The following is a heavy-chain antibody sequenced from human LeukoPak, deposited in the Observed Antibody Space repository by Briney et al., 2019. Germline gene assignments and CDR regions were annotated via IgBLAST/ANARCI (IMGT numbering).Heavy chain of an antibody. D-gene: IGHD3-22*01. CDR2: INPNSGGT. CDR1: GYTFTGYY. J-gene: IGHJ4*02. Sequence: ASVKVSCKASGYTFTGYYMHWVRQAPGQGLEWMGWINPNSGGTNYAQKFQGRVTMTRDTSISTAYMELSRLRSDDTAVYYCARTGRYYDSSGSPAYWGQGTLVTVSS. CDR3: ARTGRYYDSSGSPAY. V-gene: IGHV1-2*02.